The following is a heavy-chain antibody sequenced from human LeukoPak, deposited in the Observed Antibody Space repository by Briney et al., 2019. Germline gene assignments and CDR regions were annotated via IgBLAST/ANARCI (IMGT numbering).Heavy chain of an antibody. V-gene: IGHV4-59*08. D-gene: IGHD3-10*01. Sequence: PSETLSLTCTVSGGSLSSYYWSWIRQPPGKGLEWIGYIYYSGSTNYNPSLKSRVTISVDTSKNQFSLKLSSVTAADTAVYYCARHVYYGSGSYYPEFDYWGQGTLVTVSS. J-gene: IGHJ4*02. CDR2: IYYSGST. CDR3: ARHVYYGSGSYYPEFDY. CDR1: GGSLSSYY.